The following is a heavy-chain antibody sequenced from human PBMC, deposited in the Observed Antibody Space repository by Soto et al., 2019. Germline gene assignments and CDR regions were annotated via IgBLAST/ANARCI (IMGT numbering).Heavy chain of an antibody. J-gene: IGHJ5*02. D-gene: IGHD6-19*01. CDR3: GCSSGWYNWFDP. CDR2: ISGSGGST. CDR1: GFTFSSYA. Sequence: EVQLLESGGGLVQPGGSLRLSCAASGFTFSSYAMSWVRQAPGKGLEWVSIISGSGGSTYYADSVKGRFTISRDNSKKTLYLQMNSLRAEDTAVYYCGCSSGWYNWFDPWGQGTLVTVSS. V-gene: IGHV3-23*01.